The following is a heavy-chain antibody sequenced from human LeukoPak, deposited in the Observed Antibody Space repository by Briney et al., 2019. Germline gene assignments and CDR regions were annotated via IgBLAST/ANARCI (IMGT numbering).Heavy chain of an antibody. Sequence: PSETLSLTCTVSGGSISSYYWSWIRQPQGKGLEWIGYIYYSGSTNYNPSLKSRVTISVDTSKNQFSLKLSSVTAADTAVYYCARTMVTAISKRPAVLVYWGQGTLVTVSS. CDR1: GGSISSYY. CDR3: ARTMVTAISKRPAVLVY. D-gene: IGHD2-21*02. CDR2: IYYSGST. J-gene: IGHJ4*02. V-gene: IGHV4-59*12.